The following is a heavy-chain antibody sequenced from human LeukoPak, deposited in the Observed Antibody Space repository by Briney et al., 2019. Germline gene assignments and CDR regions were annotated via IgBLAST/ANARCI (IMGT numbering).Heavy chain of an antibody. CDR3: ARVGDYGGIDAFDI. Sequence: ASVKVSCKASGYTFTGYYMHWVRQAPGQGLEWMGWINPNSGGTNYAQKFQGRVAMTRDTSISTAYMVLSRLRSDDTAVYYCARVGDYGGIDAFDIWGQGTMVTVSS. V-gene: IGHV1-2*02. J-gene: IGHJ3*02. D-gene: IGHD4-23*01. CDR2: INPNSGGT. CDR1: GYTFTGYY.